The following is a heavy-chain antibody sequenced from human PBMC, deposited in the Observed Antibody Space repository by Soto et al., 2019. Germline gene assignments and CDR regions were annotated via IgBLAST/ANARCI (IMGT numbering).Heavy chain of an antibody. V-gene: IGHV1-2*04. CDR2: INPNSGVT. Sequence: QVQLVQSGAEVKEPGASVTVSCRASGDRFTDYYMHWVRQAPGQGLEWMGWINPNSGVTKYAQKFQGWVTMTRDTSIRTVYMQLSRLRFDDPAIYYCARESGGAPATLDYYYFYMDVWGTGTTVTVSS. CDR3: ARESGGAPATLDYYYFYMDV. D-gene: IGHD1-26*01. J-gene: IGHJ6*03. CDR1: GDRFTDYY.